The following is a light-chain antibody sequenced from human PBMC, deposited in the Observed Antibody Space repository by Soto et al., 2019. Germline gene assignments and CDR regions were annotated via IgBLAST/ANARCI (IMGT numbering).Light chain of an antibody. Sequence: EIVLTQSPATLSLSPGNRATLSCRASQSVSGYLAWYQQKPCQAPRLLIYDASNRATGIPARFSGSGSGTDFTLTITSLEPEDFEVYYCQQSSNWPSTFGGGTKVEI. CDR1: QSVSGY. CDR3: QQSSNWPST. CDR2: DAS. J-gene: IGKJ4*01. V-gene: IGKV3-11*01.